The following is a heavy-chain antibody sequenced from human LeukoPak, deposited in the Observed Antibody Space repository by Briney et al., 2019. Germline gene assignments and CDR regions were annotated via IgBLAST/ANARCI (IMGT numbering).Heavy chain of an antibody. D-gene: IGHD3-3*01. V-gene: IGHV4-34*01. CDR3: ARAYRIWSGTLGY. J-gene: IGHJ4*02. Sequence: PSETLSLTCAVYGGSFSGYYWSWIHQPPGKGLEWIGEINHSGSTNYNPSLKSRVTISVDTSKNQFSLKLSSVTAADTAVYYCARAYRIWSGTLGYWGQGTLVTVSS. CDR1: GGSFSGYY. CDR2: INHSGST.